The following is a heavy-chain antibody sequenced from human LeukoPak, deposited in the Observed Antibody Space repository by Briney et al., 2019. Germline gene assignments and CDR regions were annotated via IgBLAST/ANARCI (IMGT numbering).Heavy chain of an antibody. V-gene: IGHV1-2*02. D-gene: IGHD3-10*01. CDR2: INPNSGGT. CDR1: GYTFTGYY. Sequence: ASVKVSCKASGYTFTGYYMHWVRQAPGQGLEWMVWINPNSGGTNYAQKFQGRVTMTRDTSISTDYMELSRLRSDETAVYYCARDLRRDYYSYSGMDVWGQGTTVTVSS. J-gene: IGHJ6*02. CDR3: ARDLRRDYYSYSGMDV.